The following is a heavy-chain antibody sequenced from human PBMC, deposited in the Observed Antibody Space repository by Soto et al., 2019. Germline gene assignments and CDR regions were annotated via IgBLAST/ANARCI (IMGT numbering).Heavy chain of an antibody. V-gene: IGHV3-64D*06. D-gene: IGHD2-21*02. CDR2: INSNGGIT. CDR1: GFAFSSFD. CDR3: VRDVTFDY. J-gene: IGHJ4*02. Sequence: HPGGSLRLSCSASGFAFSSFDMHWVRQAPGKGLEYFSAINSNGGITYYADSVNGRFTISRDNSKNTVYLQMSSLRNEDTAVYYCVRDVTFDYWGQGT.